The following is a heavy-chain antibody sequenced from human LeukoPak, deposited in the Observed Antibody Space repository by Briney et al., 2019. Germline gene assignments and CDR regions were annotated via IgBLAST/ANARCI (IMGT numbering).Heavy chain of an antibody. J-gene: IGHJ4*02. CDR3: ARAPRVWFGEEFDY. Sequence: ASGKVSCKASGYTFTSYAMHWVRQAPGQRLEWMGWINAGNGNTKYSQKFQGRVTITRDTSASTAYMELSSLRSEDTAVYYCARAPRVWFGEEFDYWGQGTLVTVSS. CDR2: INAGNGNT. V-gene: IGHV1-3*01. D-gene: IGHD3-10*01. CDR1: GYTFTSYA.